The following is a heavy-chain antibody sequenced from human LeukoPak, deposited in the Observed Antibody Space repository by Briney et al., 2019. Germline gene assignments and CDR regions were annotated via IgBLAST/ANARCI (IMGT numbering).Heavy chain of an antibody. V-gene: IGHV3-66*01. D-gene: IGHD6-19*01. CDR1: ELTASSTY. Sequence: GGSLRLSCAASELTASSTYMSWVRKPPGKGLGGVSVIYSGGSTYYADSVKGRFTISRDNSKNTLYLQMNSLRAEDTAVYYCARGYSSGWAKFDYWGQGTLVTVSS. J-gene: IGHJ4*02. CDR2: IYSGGST. CDR3: ARGYSSGWAKFDY.